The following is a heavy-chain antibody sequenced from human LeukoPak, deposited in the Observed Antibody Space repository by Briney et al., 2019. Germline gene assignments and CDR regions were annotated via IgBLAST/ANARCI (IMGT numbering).Heavy chain of an antibody. CDR2: MNPNSGNT. Sequence: EASVKVSCKASGYTFTSYDINWVRQATGQGLEWRGWMNPNSGNTGYAQKFQGRVTMTRNTSISTAYMELSSLRSEDTAVYYCFQGGPPPHRRFYGDKRQSPDSGLNWGQGTLVTVSS. V-gene: IGHV1-8*01. CDR1: GYTFTSYD. D-gene: IGHD4-17*01. CDR3: FQGGPPPHRRFYGDKRQSPDSGLN. J-gene: IGHJ4*02.